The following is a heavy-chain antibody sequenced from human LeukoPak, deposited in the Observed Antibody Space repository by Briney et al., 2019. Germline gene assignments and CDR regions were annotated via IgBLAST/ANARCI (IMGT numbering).Heavy chain of an antibody. CDR2: INWNGGRT. D-gene: IGHD3-10*01. V-gene: IGHV3-20*04. CDR3: AREYYGSGSYYNVGY. J-gene: IGHJ4*02. Sequence: PGGSLRLSCAASGFTFSSAWMHWVRQVPGKGLEWVSGINWNGGRTGYADSVKGRFTISRDNAKKSLYVQMNSLRAEDTALYYCAREYYGSGSYYNVGYWGQGTLVTVSS. CDR1: GFTFSSAW.